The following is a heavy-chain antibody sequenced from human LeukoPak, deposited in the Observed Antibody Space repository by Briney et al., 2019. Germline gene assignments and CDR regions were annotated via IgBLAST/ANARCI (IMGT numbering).Heavy chain of an antibody. D-gene: IGHD2-15*01. CDR2: INHSGST. Sequence: SETLSLTCTVSGGSISTSSYYWGWIRQPPGKGLEWIGEINHSGSTNYNPSLKSRVTISVDTSKNQFSLKLSSVTAADTAVYYCARANIVVVVAATGIIYYFDYWGQGTLVTVSS. CDR1: GGSISTSSYY. V-gene: IGHV4-39*07. J-gene: IGHJ4*02. CDR3: ARANIVVVVAATGIIYYFDY.